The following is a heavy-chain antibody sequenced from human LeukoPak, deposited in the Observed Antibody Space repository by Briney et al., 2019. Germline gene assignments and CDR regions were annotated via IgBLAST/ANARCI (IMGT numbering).Heavy chain of an antibody. D-gene: IGHD3-22*01. CDR1: GGSFSGYY. CDR3: ARGVHYYDSSGTNWFDP. Sequence: SETLSLTCAVYGGSFSGYYWSWIRQPPGKGLEWIGEINHSGSTNYNPSLKSRVTISVDTSKNQFSLKLSSVTAADTAVYYCARGVHYYDSSGTNWFDPWGQGTLVTVSS. CDR2: INHSGST. J-gene: IGHJ5*02. V-gene: IGHV4-34*01.